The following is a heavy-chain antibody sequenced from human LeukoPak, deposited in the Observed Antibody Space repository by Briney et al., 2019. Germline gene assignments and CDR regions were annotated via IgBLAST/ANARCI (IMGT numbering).Heavy chain of an antibody. CDR1: GFTLSSHT. CDR3: ARDPYYYGSGSYPYYYYGMDV. D-gene: IGHD3-10*01. J-gene: IGHJ6*02. Sequence: PGGSLRLSCAASGFTLSSHTMNWVRQVPGKGLAWVSTISSSSAIHYADSVKGRFTISRDNAKNSLYLQMNSLRAEDTAVYYCARDPYYYGSGSYPYYYYGMDVWGQGTTVTVSS. CDR2: ISSSSAI. V-gene: IGHV3-48*04.